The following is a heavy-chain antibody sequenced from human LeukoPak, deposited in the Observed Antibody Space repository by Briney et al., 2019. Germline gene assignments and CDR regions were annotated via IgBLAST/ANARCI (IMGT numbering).Heavy chain of an antibody. Sequence: GGSLRLSCAASGFTFSSYWMSWVRQAPGKGLEWVANIKQDGSEEVYVDSVKGRFTISRDNAKNSLFLQMNTLRAEDTAVYYCARGGIAAAGTVFDYWGQGTLVTVSS. V-gene: IGHV3-7*05. J-gene: IGHJ4*02. D-gene: IGHD6-13*01. CDR3: ARGGIAAAGTVFDY. CDR2: IKQDGSEE. CDR1: GFTFSSYW.